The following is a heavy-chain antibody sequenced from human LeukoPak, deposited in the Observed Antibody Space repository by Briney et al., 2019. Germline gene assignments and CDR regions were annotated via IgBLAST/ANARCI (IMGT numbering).Heavy chain of an antibody. J-gene: IGHJ4*02. CDR2: ISGSGGST. CDR1: GFTFSTYA. CDR3: APHSAPSGTGDH. V-gene: IGHV3-23*01. Sequence: GGSLRLSCAASGFTFSTYAMSWVRQAPGKGLEWVSAISGSGGSTYYADSVKGRSTISRDNSKNALYLQMNSLRAGDTAVYYCAPHSAPSGTGDHWGQGTLVTVSS. D-gene: IGHD1-1*01.